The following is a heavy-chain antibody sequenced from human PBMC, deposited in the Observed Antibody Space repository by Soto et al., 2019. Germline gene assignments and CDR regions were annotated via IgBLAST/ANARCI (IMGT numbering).Heavy chain of an antibody. CDR1: GGSFSGYY. Sequence: SETLSLTCAVYGGSFSGYYWSWICQPPGKGLEWIGEINHSGSTNYNPSLESRVTISVDSSKNQFSLKLSSVTAADTAVYYCARGNAVTEGYYGVDVWGQATTVTVSS. J-gene: IGHJ6*02. CDR3: ARGNAVTEGYYGVDV. D-gene: IGHD4-17*01. CDR2: INHSGST. V-gene: IGHV4-34*01.